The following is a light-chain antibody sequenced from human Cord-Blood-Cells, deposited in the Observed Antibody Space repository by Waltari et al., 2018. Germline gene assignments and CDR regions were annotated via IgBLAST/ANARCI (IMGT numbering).Light chain of an antibody. J-gene: IGLJ2*01. CDR2: EGS. CDR1: SRDVGCYNL. V-gene: IGLV2-23*01. CDR3: CSYAGSSTYVV. Sequence: QSALTQPASVSGSPGQSITISCTGTSRDVGCYNLFSWYQQHPGKAPKLMIYEGSKRPSGVSNRFSGSKSGNTASLTISGLQAEDEADYYCCSYAGSSTYVVFGGGTKLTVL.